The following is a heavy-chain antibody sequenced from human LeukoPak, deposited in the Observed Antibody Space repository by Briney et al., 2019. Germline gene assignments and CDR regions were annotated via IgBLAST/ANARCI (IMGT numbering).Heavy chain of an antibody. D-gene: IGHD1-14*01. CDR2: INPSGGST. Sequence: GASVKVSCKASGYTFTSYYMHWVRQAPGQGPEWMGIINPSGGSTSYAQKFQGRVTMTRDTSTSTVYMELSSLRSEDTAVYYCARDRPGIGYFDLWGRGTLVTVSS. CDR1: GYTFTSYY. J-gene: IGHJ2*01. V-gene: IGHV1-46*03. CDR3: ARDRPGIGYFDL.